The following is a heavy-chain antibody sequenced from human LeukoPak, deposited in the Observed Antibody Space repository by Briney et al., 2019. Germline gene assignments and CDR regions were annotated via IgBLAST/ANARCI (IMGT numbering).Heavy chain of an antibody. CDR1: GYTFSSYG. D-gene: IGHD6-13*01. Sequence: ASVKVSCKAPGYTFSSYGISWVRQAPGQGLEWMGWISGNNGNTNYAQKVQGSVTITTDTSTSTAYMELRSLRSDDTAVYYCARGRAAGTFWLDYWGQGTLVTVSS. J-gene: IGHJ4*02. CDR3: ARGRAAGTFWLDY. V-gene: IGHV1-18*01. CDR2: ISGNNGNT.